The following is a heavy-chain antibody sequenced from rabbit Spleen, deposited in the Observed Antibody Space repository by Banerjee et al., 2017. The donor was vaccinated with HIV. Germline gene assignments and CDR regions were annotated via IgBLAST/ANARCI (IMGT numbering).Heavy chain of an antibody. CDR3: ARRNIGNYGNYAGAYNL. CDR2: IDTGSSGFT. J-gene: IGHJ4*01. V-gene: IGHV1S45*01. Sequence: QEQLKESGGGLVQPGGSLKLTCTASGVSFSSSSYMCWVRQAPGKGLEWIACIDTGSSGFTYYATWAKGRFTCSKTSSTTVTLQMTRLTAADTATYFCARRNIGNYGNYAGAYNLWGQGTLVTVS. CDR1: GVSFSSSSY. D-gene: IGHD4-2*01.